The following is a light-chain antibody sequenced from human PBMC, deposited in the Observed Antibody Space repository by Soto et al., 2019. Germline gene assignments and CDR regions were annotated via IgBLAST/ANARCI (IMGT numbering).Light chain of an antibody. J-gene: IGKJ1*01. Sequence: DIQMTQSPSTLSASIGDRVTITCRASQSIRSWLAWYQQKPGRAPKLLIYDASSLESGVPSRFSGSGSGTEFTLNISSLQPDDFAIYYCQQYNSYWTFGQGTKVEIK. CDR1: QSIRSW. CDR3: QQYNSYWT. CDR2: DAS. V-gene: IGKV1-5*01.